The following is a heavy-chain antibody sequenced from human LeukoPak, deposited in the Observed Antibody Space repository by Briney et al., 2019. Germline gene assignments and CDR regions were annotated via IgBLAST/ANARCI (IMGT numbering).Heavy chain of an antibody. D-gene: IGHD2-2*01. V-gene: IGHV3-23*01. CDR2: INGSGGST. J-gene: IGHJ4*02. CDR3: AKDGVVVPAAMGFDY. CDR1: GFTFSSYA. Sequence: GGSLRLSCAASGFTFSSYAMSWVRQAPGKGLEWVSAINGSGGSTYYADSVKGRFTISRDNSKNTLYLQMNSLRAEDTAVYYCAKDGVVVPAAMGFDYWGQGTLVTVSS.